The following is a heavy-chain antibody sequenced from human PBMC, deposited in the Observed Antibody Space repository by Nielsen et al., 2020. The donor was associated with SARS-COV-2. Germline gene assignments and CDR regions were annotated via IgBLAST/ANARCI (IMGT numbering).Heavy chain of an antibody. CDR1: GGSISSGGYY. CDR3: ARESSGYDHYNYGMDV. J-gene: IGHJ6*02. D-gene: IGHD5-12*01. CDR2: IYFSGRT. Sequence: TLSLTCTVSGGSISSGGYYWSWIRHHSGKGLEWIGYIYFSGRTCYNPSLKSRVTISVDTSKNQFSLSLRSVTAADTAVYYCARESSGYDHYNYGMDVWGQGTTVTVSS. V-gene: IGHV4-31*03.